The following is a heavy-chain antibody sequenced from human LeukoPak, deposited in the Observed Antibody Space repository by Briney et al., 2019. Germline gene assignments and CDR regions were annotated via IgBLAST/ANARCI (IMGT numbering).Heavy chain of an antibody. CDR2: ISAYNGRT. CDR3: TKGGAMVATVDF. D-gene: IGHD5-18*01. CDR1: GYTFTSHY. J-gene: IGHJ4*02. Sequence: ASVKVSCKASGYTFTSHYITWVRQAPGQGLEWVGWISAYNGRTNYAQKCQGRVTMTIDTSTTTAYMDLRSLTSDDTAIYYCTKGGAMVATVDFWGQGTLVTVSS. V-gene: IGHV1-18*01.